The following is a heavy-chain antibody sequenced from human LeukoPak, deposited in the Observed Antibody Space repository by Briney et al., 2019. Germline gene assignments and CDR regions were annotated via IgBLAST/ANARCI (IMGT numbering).Heavy chain of an antibody. V-gene: IGHV3-74*01. CDR3: AKGGKWDVTPFDY. CDR2: IYGDGSFT. Sequence: PGGSLRLSCAASGFTFSNFWMHWVRQAPGKGLVWVALIYGDGSFTRYADSVKGRFTISRDNAKNSLYLQMNSLRAEDTAVYYCAKGGKWDVTPFDYWGQGTLVTVSS. J-gene: IGHJ4*02. D-gene: IGHD1-26*01. CDR1: GFTFSNFW.